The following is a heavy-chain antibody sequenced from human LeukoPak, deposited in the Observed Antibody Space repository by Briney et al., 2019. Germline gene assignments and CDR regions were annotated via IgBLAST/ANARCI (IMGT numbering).Heavy chain of an antibody. J-gene: IGHJ4*02. V-gene: IGHV3-48*03. CDR1: GFTFSSYE. Sequence: PGGSLRLSCAASGFTFSSYEMNWVRQAPGKGLEWVSYISSSGSTIYYADSVKGRFTISRDNAKNSLYLQMNSLRAEDTAIYYCAKPHIRMSTVCFFDSWGQGTRVTVSS. CDR3: AKPHIRMSTVCFFDS. CDR2: ISSSGSTI. D-gene: IGHD5/OR15-5a*01.